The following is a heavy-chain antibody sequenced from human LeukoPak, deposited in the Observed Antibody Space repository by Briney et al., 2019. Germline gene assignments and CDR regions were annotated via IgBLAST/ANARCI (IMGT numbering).Heavy chain of an antibody. Sequence: SETLSLTCAVSVGSFSKYHWSWIRQPPGKGLEWIGDINRRSNTNYNPSLKSRVTISVDASKNHCSLELSSVTAADTAVYYCARSGLTTIAYLDWGQGTLVTVSS. V-gene: IGHV4-34*01. CDR1: VGSFSKYH. CDR3: ARSGLTTIAYLD. CDR2: INRRSNT. J-gene: IGHJ4*02. D-gene: IGHD4-11*01.